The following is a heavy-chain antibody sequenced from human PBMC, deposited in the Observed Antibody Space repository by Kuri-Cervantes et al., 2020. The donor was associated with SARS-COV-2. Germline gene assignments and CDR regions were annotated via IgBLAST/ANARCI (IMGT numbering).Heavy chain of an antibody. J-gene: IGHJ3*02. CDR3: TTSITMIVVVTSTDAFDI. Sequence: GESLKISCAASGFTFSNAWMSWVRQAPGKGLEWVGRIKSKTDGGTTDYAAPVKGRFTISRDDSKITLYLQMNSLKTEDTAVYYCTTSITMIVVVTSTDAFDIWGQGTMVTVSS. V-gene: IGHV3-15*01. CDR1: GFTFSNAW. CDR2: IKSKTDGGTT. D-gene: IGHD3-22*01.